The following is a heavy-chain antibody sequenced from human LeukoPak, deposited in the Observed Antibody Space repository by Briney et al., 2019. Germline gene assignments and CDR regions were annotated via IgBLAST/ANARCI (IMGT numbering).Heavy chain of an antibody. Sequence: GRSLSLSCAASGFTFSNYWMSWVRQTPGKGLEWVANIKEDGSEKYYVDSVKGRFTISRDNARNSLCLQMNSLRAEDTAVYYCASGRQLGYWGQGTLVTVSS. CDR3: ASGRQLGY. V-gene: IGHV3-7*01. CDR1: GFTFSNYW. CDR2: IKEDGSEK. D-gene: IGHD6-13*01. J-gene: IGHJ4*02.